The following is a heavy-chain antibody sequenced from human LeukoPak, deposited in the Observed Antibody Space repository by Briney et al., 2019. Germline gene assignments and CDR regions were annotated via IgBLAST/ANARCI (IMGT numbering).Heavy chain of an antibody. CDR1: GYTFTSYD. D-gene: IGHD6-13*01. V-gene: IGHV1-8*01. Sequence: ASEKVSCKASGYTFTSYDINWVRQATGQGLEWMGWMNPNSGNTGYAQKFQGRVIMTRNTSISTAYMELSSLRSEDTAVYYCARGGIAAAVIVYWGQGTLVTVSS. CDR2: MNPNSGNT. J-gene: IGHJ4*02. CDR3: ARGGIAAAVIVY.